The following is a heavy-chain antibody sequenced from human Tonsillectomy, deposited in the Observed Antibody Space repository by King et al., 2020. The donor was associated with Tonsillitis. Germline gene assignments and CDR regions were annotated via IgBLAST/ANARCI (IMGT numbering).Heavy chain of an antibody. V-gene: IGHV3-23*04. CDR2: IRARAGGT. CDR3: AKGWVEMDA. D-gene: IGHD5-24*01. J-gene: IGHJ4*02. CDR1: GFTFSSCA. Sequence: DVQLVESGGGLVQPGGSLRLSCAASGFTFSSCAMTWVRQAPGMRLEGVSSIRARAGGTYYADSGKGRCTISRDNSKNTLYLQMNSLRAEDTAVYYCAKGWVEMDAWGQGTLVTVSS.